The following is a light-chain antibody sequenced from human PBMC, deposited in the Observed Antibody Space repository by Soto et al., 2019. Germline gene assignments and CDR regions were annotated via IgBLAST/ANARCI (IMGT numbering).Light chain of an antibody. J-gene: IGKJ1*01. CDR3: QHYANSVWT. CDR1: HSVTYK. CDR2: DAS. V-gene: IGKV3D-20*01. Sequence: EIVLTQSPATLSLSQGDRATLSCGASHSVTYKLALYQQKPGLAPTLLIYDASTRAIGIPDRFSGGGSGTDFTLTISSLEPEDFAVYYGQHYANSVWTFGQGTKVEIK.